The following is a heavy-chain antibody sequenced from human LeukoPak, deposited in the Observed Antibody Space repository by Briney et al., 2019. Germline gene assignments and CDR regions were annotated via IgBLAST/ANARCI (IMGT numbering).Heavy chain of an antibody. CDR2: IHSGGRT. D-gene: IGHD3-16*01. CDR3: ARETLYSYGYNYYYYMDV. V-gene: IGHV3-53*01. CDR1: GFVVTSNF. Sequence: GGSLRLSCAASGFVVTSNFMSWVRQAPGKGLEWISMIHSGGRTYYADSVKGRFTVSRDKSENALYLQMNSLRAEDSAVYYCARETLYSYGYNYYYYMDVWGKGTTVTVSS. J-gene: IGHJ6*03.